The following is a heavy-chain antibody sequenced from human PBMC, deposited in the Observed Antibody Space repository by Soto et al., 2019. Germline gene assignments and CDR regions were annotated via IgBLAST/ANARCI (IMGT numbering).Heavy chain of an antibody. D-gene: IGHD3-16*01. V-gene: IGHV1-3*04. CDR1: GYSFMSYG. CDR2: INTGNGNT. Sequence: QVQLVQSGAEVKKPGASVKVSCKASGYSFMSYGIHWVRQAPGQGLEWMGWINTGNGNTGSSQKVQGRVTMARDTSASTADIELSSLGSEDTAVYYWARDGGAYDSWGQGTLVTVSS. CDR3: ARDGGAYDS. J-gene: IGHJ4*02.